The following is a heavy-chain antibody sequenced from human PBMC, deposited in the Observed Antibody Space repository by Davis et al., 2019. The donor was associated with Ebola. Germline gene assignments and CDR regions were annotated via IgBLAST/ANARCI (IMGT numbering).Heavy chain of an antibody. J-gene: IGHJ6*02. Sequence: SGPTLVKPTQTLTLTCTFSGFSLSTSGMSVSWIRQPPGKALEWLALIDWDDDKYYSTSLKTRLTISKDTSKNQVVLTMTNMDPVDTATYYCARIMGIRYCTNGVCPHGGYYFYGMDVWGQGTTVTVSS. CDR1: GFSLSTSGMS. V-gene: IGHV2-70*01. D-gene: IGHD2-8*01. CDR2: IDWDDDK. CDR3: ARIMGIRYCTNGVCPHGGYYFYGMDV.